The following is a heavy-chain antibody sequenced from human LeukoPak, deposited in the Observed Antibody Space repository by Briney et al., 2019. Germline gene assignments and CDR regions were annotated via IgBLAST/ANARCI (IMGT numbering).Heavy chain of an antibody. V-gene: IGHV3-21*01. CDR2: ISTSTTYI. J-gene: IGHJ3*02. CDR3: ARDGTYRYCSSTSCFRDAFDI. Sequence: GGSLRLSCTASGFTFSSYNMNWVRQAPGKGLEWVSSISTSTTYIYYADSVKGRFTISRDNAKNSLFLQMNSLRADDTAVYYCARDGTYRYCSSTSCFRDAFDIWGRGTMVTVSS. D-gene: IGHD2-2*01. CDR1: GFTFSSYN.